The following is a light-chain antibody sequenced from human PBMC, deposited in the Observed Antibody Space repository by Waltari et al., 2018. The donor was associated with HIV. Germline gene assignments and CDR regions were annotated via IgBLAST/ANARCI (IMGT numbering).Light chain of an antibody. CDR1: RSHIGAGYD. Sequence: QSVLTQPPSVSGAPGQRVTISCTGSRSHIGAGYDVHWYQHFPGRAPKLLIYGHSNRASGVPGRFSGSRSGASASLAITGLRAEDEADYYCQSYDSSLSVVFGGGTTLTVL. V-gene: IGLV1-40*03. CDR3: QSYDSSLSVV. CDR2: GHS. J-gene: IGLJ2*01.